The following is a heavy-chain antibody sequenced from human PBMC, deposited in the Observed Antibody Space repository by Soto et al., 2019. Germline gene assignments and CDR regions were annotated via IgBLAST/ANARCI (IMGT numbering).Heavy chain of an antibody. V-gene: IGHV1-69*01. Sequence: QVQLVQSGAEVRKPGSSVKVSCKASGGTFSGYTLSWVRQAPGQGLEWMGGIIPLFGTVNYAQKFQGRVTITADESTSTAYLEVSSLRSEDTAVYYCARDNYGDYVNYYYYGMDVWGQGTTVTVSS. CDR1: GGTFSGYT. CDR3: ARDNYGDYVNYYYYGMDV. CDR2: IIPLFGTV. D-gene: IGHD4-17*01. J-gene: IGHJ6*02.